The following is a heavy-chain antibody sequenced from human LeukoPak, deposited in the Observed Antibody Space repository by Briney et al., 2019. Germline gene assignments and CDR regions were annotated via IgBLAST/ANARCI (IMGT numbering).Heavy chain of an antibody. V-gene: IGHV1-69*06. CDR2: IIPIFGTA. J-gene: IGHJ4*02. CDR1: GGTFSSYA. D-gene: IGHD2-15*01. Sequence: SVKVSCKASGGTFSSYAISWVRQAPGQGLEWMGGIIPIFGTANYAQKFQGRVTITADKSTSTAYMELSSLRSEDTAVYYCARVAGYCSGGSCNSDYWGQGTLATVSS. CDR3: ARVAGYCSGGSCNSDY.